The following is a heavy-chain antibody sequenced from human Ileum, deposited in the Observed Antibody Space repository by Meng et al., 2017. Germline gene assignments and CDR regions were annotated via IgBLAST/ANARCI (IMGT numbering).Heavy chain of an antibody. J-gene: IGHJ3*02. CDR1: DFTFSGSD. D-gene: IGHD3-16*01. CDR2: IGSKIDTYAT. V-gene: IGHV3-73*01. Sequence: GGSLRLSCTASDFTFSGSDVHWVRQASGKGLEWVGRIGSKIDTYATAYAASVKGRFTISRDDSKNTAYLQMNSLETEDTALYYCTLYTTGHIWGQGTMVTVSS. CDR3: TLYTTGHI.